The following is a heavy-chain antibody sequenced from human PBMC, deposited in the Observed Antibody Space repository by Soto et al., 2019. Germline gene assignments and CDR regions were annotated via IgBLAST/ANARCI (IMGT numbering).Heavy chain of an antibody. J-gene: IGHJ5*02. D-gene: IGHD2-2*01. CDR1: GGTFSSYT. V-gene: IGHV1-69*02. Sequence: QVQLVQSGVEVKKPGSSVKVSCKASGGTFSSYTISWVRQAPGQGLEWMGRNIPILGIANYAQKFQGRVTITADKSTSTAYMELSSLRSEDTAVYYCARGQTIYCSSTSCYSKFYPWGQGTLVTVSS. CDR2: NIPILGIA. CDR3: ARGQTIYCSSTSCYSKFYP.